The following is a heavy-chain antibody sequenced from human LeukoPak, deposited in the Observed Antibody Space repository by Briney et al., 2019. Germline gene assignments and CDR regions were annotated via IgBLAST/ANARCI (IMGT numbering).Heavy chain of an antibody. CDR2: IYTSGST. CDR1: GGSISSYY. Sequence: SETLSLTCTVSGGSISSYYWSWIRQPAGKGLEWIGRIYTSGSTNYNPSLKSRVTISVDKSKNQFSLKLSSVTAADTAVYYCARRDSSGGNPVLDYWGQGTLVTVSS. J-gene: IGHJ4*02. CDR3: ARRDSSGGNPVLDY. V-gene: IGHV4-4*07. D-gene: IGHD4-23*01.